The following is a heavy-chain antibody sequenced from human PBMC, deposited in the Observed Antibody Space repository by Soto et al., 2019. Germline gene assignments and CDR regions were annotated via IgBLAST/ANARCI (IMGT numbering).Heavy chain of an antibody. J-gene: IGHJ3*02. Sequence: GGSLRLSCAASGFTFSSYAMSWVRQAPGKGLEWVSAISGSGGSTYYADSVKGRFTISRDNSKNTLYLQMNSLRAEDTAVYYCPRRQWALLGAFGIWGQGTMVTVSS. V-gene: IGHV3-23*01. CDR1: GFTFSSYA. D-gene: IGHD1-26*01. CDR3: PRRQWALLGAFGI. CDR2: ISGSGGST.